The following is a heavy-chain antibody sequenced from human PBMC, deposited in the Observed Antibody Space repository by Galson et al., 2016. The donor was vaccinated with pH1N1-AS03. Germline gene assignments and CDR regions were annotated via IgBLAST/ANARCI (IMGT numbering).Heavy chain of an antibody. CDR3: ARGVADCSGPACSGTLRFDP. V-gene: IGHV1-8*03. J-gene: IGHJ5*02. Sequence: SVKVSCKASGYTFTTYDINWVRQAPGQGLEWMGWMNPDSGNTGYAPSFQGRVTITRDTSISTAYMELSSLRSEDTAVYCCARGVADCSGPACSGTLRFDPWGQGTLVTVSS. CDR1: GYTFTTYD. CDR2: MNPDSGNT. D-gene: IGHD2-15*01.